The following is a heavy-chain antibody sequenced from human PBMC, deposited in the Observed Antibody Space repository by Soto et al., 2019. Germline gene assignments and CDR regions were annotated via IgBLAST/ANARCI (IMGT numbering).Heavy chain of an antibody. CDR1: GFTFSSYA. V-gene: IGHV3-23*01. CDR2: ISGSGGST. D-gene: IGHD3-22*01. CDR3: AKRPSMIVVVINVEYFQH. J-gene: IGHJ1*01. Sequence: GGSLRLSCAASGFTFSSYAMSWVRQAPGKGLEWVSAISGSGGSTYYADSVKGRFTISRDNSKNTLYLQMNSLRAEDTAVYYCAKRPSMIVVVINVEYFQHWGQGTVVTVSS.